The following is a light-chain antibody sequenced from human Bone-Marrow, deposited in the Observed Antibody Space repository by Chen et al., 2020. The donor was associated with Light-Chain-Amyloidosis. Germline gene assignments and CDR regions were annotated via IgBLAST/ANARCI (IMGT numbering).Light chain of an antibody. Sequence: QSALTQPASVSGSPGQSITISCTGTSSDVGGDNHVSWYQQHPDKAPKLMIYEVTNRPSWVPERFYGYKSDNTACLTISGLQTEDEADYFCSSYTITNTLVFGSGTRVTVL. CDR3: SSYTITNTLV. CDR2: EVT. J-gene: IGLJ1*01. CDR1: SSDVGGDNH. V-gene: IGLV2-14*01.